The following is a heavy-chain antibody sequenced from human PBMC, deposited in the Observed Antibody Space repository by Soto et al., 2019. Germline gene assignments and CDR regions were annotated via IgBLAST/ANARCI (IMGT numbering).Heavy chain of an antibody. D-gene: IGHD3-3*01. J-gene: IGHJ4*02. CDR1: GFTFSSYG. CDR2: IWYDGSNK. CDR3: AREGVDFWSGQGGYFDY. V-gene: IGHV3-33*01. Sequence: GGSLRLSCAASGFTFSSYGMHWVRQAPGKGLEWVAVIWYDGSNKYYADSVKGRFTISRDNSKNTLYLQMNSLRAEDTAVYYCAREGVDFWSGQGGYFDYWGQGTLVTVSS.